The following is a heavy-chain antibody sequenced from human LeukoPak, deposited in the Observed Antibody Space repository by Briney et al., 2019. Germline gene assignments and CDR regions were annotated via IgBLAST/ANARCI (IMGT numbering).Heavy chain of an antibody. J-gene: IGHJ5*02. D-gene: IGHD6-13*01. CDR1: GGSFSGYY. CDR2: INHSGST. V-gene: IGHV4-34*01. Sequence: SETLSLTCAVYGGSFSGYYWSWIRQPPGKGLEWIGEINHSGSTNYNPSLKSRVTISVDTSKNQFSLKLSSVTAADTAVYFRATGSSWYALNWFDPWGQGTLVTVSS. CDR3: ATGSSWYALNWFDP.